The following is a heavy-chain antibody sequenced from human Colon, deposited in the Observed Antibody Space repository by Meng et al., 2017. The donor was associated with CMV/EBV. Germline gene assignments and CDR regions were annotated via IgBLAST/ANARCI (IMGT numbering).Heavy chain of an antibody. CDR2: ISSCTNNI. CDR1: GFTFSACT. D-gene: IGHD2-15*01. Sequence: GGSLRLSCAASGFTFSACTVTWVRQAPGKGLEWAASISSCTNNILCADSLKGRFTISRDNAKNSSYLQMDSLRVDDTAIYYCARRGCSGGSCYEDYWGQGTLVTVSS. V-gene: IGHV3-21*01. CDR3: ARRGCSGGSCYEDY. J-gene: IGHJ4*02.